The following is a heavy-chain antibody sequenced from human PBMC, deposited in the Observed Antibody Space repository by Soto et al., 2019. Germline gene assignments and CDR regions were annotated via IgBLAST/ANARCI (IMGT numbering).Heavy chain of an antibody. V-gene: IGHV4-4*02. Sequence: SETLSLTCAVSGGSISSSNWWSWVRQPPGKGLEWIGEIYHSGSTNYNPSLKSRVTISVDKSKNQFSLKLSSVTAADTAVYYCARNIYYDFWSGYYRPAQNYYYGMDVWGQGTTVTV. CDR1: GGSISSSNW. CDR3: ARNIYYDFWSGYYRPAQNYYYGMDV. D-gene: IGHD3-3*01. CDR2: IYHSGST. J-gene: IGHJ6*02.